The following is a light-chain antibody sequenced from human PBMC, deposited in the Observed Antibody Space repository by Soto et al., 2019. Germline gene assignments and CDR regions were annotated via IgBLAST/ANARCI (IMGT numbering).Light chain of an antibody. CDR3: XXYNNWPPLT. V-gene: IGKV3-15*01. J-gene: IGKJ4*01. Sequence: EIVMTQSPATLSVSPGERATLSCRASQSVSSNLAWYQQKPGQAPRLLIYGASTRATGIPARFSGSGSGTEFTLTISSLQSEDFAVXXCXXYNNWPPLTFGGGTKVEIK. CDR2: GAS. CDR1: QSVSSN.